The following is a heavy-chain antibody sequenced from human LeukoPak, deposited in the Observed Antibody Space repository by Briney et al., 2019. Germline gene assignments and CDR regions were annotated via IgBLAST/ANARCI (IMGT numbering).Heavy chain of an antibody. Sequence: SETLSLTCTVSGGPISSYYWSWIRQPPGKGLEWIGEINHSGSTNYNPSLKSRVTISVDTSKNQFSLKLSSVTAADTAVYYCARGGQPRSYWYFDLWGRGTLVTASS. CDR1: GGPISSYY. J-gene: IGHJ2*01. D-gene: IGHD6-13*01. V-gene: IGHV4-34*01. CDR3: ARGGQPRSYWYFDL. CDR2: INHSGST.